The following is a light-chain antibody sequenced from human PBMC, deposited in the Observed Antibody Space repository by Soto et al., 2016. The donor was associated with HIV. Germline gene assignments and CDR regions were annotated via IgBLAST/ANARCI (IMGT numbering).Light chain of an antibody. CDR2: KTS. Sequence: DIQMTQFPSTLSASIGDRVTITCRASQSVSVWLAWYQQKPGKAPNLLIFKTSTLEIGVPSRFSASGSGTDFTLTISSLQPEDSASYFCLQDYNYPYTFGQGPSWRSN. V-gene: IGKV1-5*03. CDR3: LQDYNYPYT. CDR1: QSVSVW. J-gene: IGKJ2*01.